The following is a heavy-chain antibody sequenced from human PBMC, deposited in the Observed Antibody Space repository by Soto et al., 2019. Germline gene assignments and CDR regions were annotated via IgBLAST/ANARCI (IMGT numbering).Heavy chain of an antibody. V-gene: IGHV3-7*01. CDR3: ARGEWQLRRPLDY. J-gene: IGHJ4*02. CDR2: IKEDGSQK. Sequence: EVQLVESGGGLDQPGGSLRLSCAASGFIFRSYWMSWVRQAPGKGLEWVAIIKEDGSQKYYVDSVKGRFTISRDNAKKSLCLQMNNLSAEDTAVYYCARGEWQLRRPLDYWGQGTLVTVSS. D-gene: IGHD1-26*01. CDR1: GFIFRSYW.